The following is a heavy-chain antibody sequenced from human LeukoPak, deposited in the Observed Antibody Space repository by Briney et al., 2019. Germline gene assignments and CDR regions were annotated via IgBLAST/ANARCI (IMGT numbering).Heavy chain of an antibody. CDR2: IYSGGST. CDR1: GFTLSSYA. CDR3: ATGAPGFG. V-gene: IGHV3-66*01. J-gene: IGHJ4*02. Sequence: GGSLRLSCAASGFTLSSYAMSWVRQAPGKGLEWVSIIYSGGSTYYADSVKGRFTISRDNSKNTVYLQMKSLRAEDTAVYYCATGAPGFGWGQGTLVTVSS. D-gene: IGHD3-16*01.